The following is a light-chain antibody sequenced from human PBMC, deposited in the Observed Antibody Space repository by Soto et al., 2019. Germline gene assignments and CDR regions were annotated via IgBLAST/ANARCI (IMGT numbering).Light chain of an antibody. CDR2: KAS. CDR1: QSINSL. CDR3: LQYYDYRT. V-gene: IGKV1-5*03. J-gene: IGKJ1*01. Sequence: DIQMTQSPSTLSASVADRVTITCRASQSINSLLSRFQQKPGKAPEILIYKASSLESGVPSRFSGSGSGTEFTLTISSLQPDDSATYYCLQYYDYRTFGQGTKVDIK.